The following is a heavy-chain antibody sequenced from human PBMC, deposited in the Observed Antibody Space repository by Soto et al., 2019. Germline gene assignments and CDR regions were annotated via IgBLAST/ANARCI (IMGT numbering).Heavy chain of an antibody. CDR2: ISGSRSTI. CDR3: ARVDGDYEGYYYYYMDV. V-gene: IGHV3-48*01. CDR1: GFTFGSYS. J-gene: IGHJ6*03. Sequence: EVQLVESGGGLVQPGGSLRLSCAASGFTFGSYSMNWVRQAPGKGLEWVSYISGSRSTIYSADSVKGRFTISRDNVKNALYLQMKSLRAEDTAVYYCARVDGDYEGYYYYYMDVWGKGTTVTVSS. D-gene: IGHD4-17*01.